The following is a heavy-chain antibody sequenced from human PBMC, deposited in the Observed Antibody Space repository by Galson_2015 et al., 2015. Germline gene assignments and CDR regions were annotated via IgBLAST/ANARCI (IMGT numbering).Heavy chain of an antibody. CDR3: AKDRAWEQVAGLDY. D-gene: IGHD1-26*01. V-gene: IGHV3-30*18. CDR2: ISYDGSNK. CDR1: GFTFSSYG. Sequence: SLRLSCAASGFTFSSYGMHWVRQAPGKGLEWVAVISYDGSNKYYADSVKGRFTISRDNSKNTLYLQMNSLRAEDTAVYYCAKDRAWEQVAGLDYWGQGTLVTVSS. J-gene: IGHJ4*02.